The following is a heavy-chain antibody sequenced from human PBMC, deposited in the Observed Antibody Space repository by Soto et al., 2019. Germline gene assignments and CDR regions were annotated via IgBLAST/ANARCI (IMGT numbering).Heavy chain of an antibody. D-gene: IGHD2-2*01. CDR1: GFTFSSYA. CDR2: ILYDGSTN. J-gene: IGHJ4*02. CDR3: ARGTESYLKSHRRPFFDY. Sequence: GGSLRLSCAASGFTFSSYAMHWVRQAPGKGLEWVASILYDGSTNDYADSVKGRFTISRDNAKNTLYLQMNSLRTEDTAVYYCARGTESYLKSHRRPFFDYWGQGTLVTVSS. V-gene: IGHV3-30-3*01.